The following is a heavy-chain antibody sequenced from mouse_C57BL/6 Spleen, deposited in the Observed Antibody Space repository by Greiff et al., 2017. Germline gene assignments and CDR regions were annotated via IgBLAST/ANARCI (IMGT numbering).Heavy chain of an antibody. J-gene: IGHJ2*01. Sequence: VQLQQSGAELARPGASVKLSCKASGYTFTSYGISWVKQRTGQGLEWIGEIYPRSGNTYYNEKFKGKATLTADKSSSTAYMELRSLTSEDSAVYFCAPFLITTVVATGGYWGQGTTLTVSS. CDR3: APFLITTVVATGGY. CDR1: GYTFTSYG. V-gene: IGHV1-81*01. D-gene: IGHD1-1*01. CDR2: IYPRSGNT.